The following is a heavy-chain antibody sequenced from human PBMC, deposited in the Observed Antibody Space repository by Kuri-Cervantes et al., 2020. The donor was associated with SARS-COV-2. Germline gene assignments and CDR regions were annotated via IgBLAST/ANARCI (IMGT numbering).Heavy chain of an antibody. Sequence: GSLRLSCTVSGGSISSYYWSWIRQPPGKGLEWIGYIYYSGSTNYNPSLKSRVTISVDTSKNQFSLKLSSVTAADTAVYYCARALWSGYCTFDIWGQGTKVTVSS. CDR3: ARALWSGYCTFDI. V-gene: IGHV4-59*01. J-gene: IGHJ3*02. CDR1: GGSISSYY. CDR2: IYYSGST. D-gene: IGHD3-3*01.